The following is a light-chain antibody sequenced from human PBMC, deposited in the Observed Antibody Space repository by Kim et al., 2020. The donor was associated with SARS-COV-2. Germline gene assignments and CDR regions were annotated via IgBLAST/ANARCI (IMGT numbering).Light chain of an antibody. CDR3: QTWGTGIRV. Sequence: SVQLTCTLGRGYRTYAIAWHQQQPEKGPRYLMKINSDGSHTKGDGIPTRFSGSSSGAERYLTISSLQSEDEADYYCQTWGTGIRVFGGGTQLTVL. V-gene: IGLV4-69*02. J-gene: IGLJ3*02. CDR1: RGYRTYA. CDR2: INSDGSH.